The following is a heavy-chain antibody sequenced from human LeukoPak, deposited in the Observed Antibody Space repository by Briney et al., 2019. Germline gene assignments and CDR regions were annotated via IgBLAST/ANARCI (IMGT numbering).Heavy chain of an antibody. Sequence: PSETLSLTCAVSGGSISSGDYYWSWIRQHPGKGLEWIGYIYYNGRTYLNPSLESRVTISVDTSKNQFSLRLSSVTAADTAVYYCARHRGSGLWFFDFWGQGTLVTVSS. J-gene: IGHJ4*02. CDR3: ARHRGSGLWFFDF. CDR2: IYYNGRT. V-gene: IGHV4-31*11. D-gene: IGHD6-19*01. CDR1: GGSISSGDYY.